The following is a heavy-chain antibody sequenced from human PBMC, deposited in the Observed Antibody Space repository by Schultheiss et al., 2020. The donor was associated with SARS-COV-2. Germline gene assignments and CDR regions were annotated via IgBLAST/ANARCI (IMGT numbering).Heavy chain of an antibody. D-gene: IGHD3-10*01. V-gene: IGHV3-48*01. CDR1: GFTFKTYS. J-gene: IGHJ6*03. CDR2: ISISSGDI. CDR3: VRWFGELLESGYHYYMDV. Sequence: GGSLRLSCAASGFTFKTYSMNWVRQAPGKGLEWLSYISISSGDIYYADSVKGRFTVSRDNAKDSLFLQMNSLRAEDTAVYYCVRWFGELLESGYHYYMDVWGKGSTVTGSS.